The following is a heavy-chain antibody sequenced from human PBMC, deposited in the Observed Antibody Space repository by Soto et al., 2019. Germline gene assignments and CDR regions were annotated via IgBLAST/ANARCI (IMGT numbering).Heavy chain of an antibody. D-gene: IGHD2-15*01. CDR2: ISSGGSPI. J-gene: IGHJ6*03. V-gene: IGHV3-11*01. CDR3: ARDPRHCSGGNCYSAGKDHYYYYMDV. CDR1: GFTFSDYY. Sequence: QVQLVESGGGLVKPGGSLRLSCAASGFTFSDYYMSWIRQAPGKGLEWVSYISSGGSPIYYTDSVKGRFTISRDNAENSLYLQMNSLRAEDTAVYYCARDPRHCSGGNCYSAGKDHYYYYMDVWGKGTTVTVSS.